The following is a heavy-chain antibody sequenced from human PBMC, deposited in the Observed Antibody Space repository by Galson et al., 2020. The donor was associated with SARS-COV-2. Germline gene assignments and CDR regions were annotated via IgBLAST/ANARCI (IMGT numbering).Heavy chain of an antibody. V-gene: IGHV3-30*03. CDR2: TSSDGRHK. CDR1: GFTFNNFG. Sequence: GGSLRLSCAASGFTFNNFGMHWVRQAPGKGLEWVASTSSDGRHKFYSDPVKGRFTISRDNSKNTLFLQMDSLRPEDTAVYYCARDPKQLWWYFDYWGQGILVTVSS. D-gene: IGHD5-18*01. J-gene: IGHJ4*02. CDR3: ARDPKQLWWYFDY.